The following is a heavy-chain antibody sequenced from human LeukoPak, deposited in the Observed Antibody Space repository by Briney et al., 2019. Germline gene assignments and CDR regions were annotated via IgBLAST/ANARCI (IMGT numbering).Heavy chain of an antibody. Sequence: GSLRLSCAASGFTFSSYAMHWVRQAPGKGLEWVAVISYDGSNKYYADSVKGRFTISRDNSKNTLYLQMNSLRAEDTAVYYCARDTYSSGWSDWGQGTLVTVSS. J-gene: IGHJ4*02. V-gene: IGHV3-30-3*01. CDR3: ARDTYSSGWSD. CDR2: ISYDGSNK. D-gene: IGHD6-19*01. CDR1: GFTFSSYA.